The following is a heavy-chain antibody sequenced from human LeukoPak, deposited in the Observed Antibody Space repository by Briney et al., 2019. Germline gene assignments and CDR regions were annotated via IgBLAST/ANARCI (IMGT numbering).Heavy chain of an antibody. CDR3: TTDSGAYGSGSYYTPNYYYYYYYMDV. V-gene: IGHV3-15*01. D-gene: IGHD3-10*01. CDR1: GFTFSNAW. Sequence: GGSLRLSCAASGFTFSNAWMSWVRQAPGKGLEWVGRIKSKTDGGTTDYAAPVKGRFTISRDDSKNTLYLQMNSLKTEDTAVYYCTTDSGAYGSGSYYTPNYYYYYYYMDVWGKGTTVTVSS. CDR2: IKSKTDGGTT. J-gene: IGHJ6*03.